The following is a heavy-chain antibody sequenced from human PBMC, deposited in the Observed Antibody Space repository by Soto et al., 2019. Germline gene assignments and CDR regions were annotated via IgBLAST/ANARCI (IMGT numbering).Heavy chain of an antibody. Sequence: ASVKVSCKASGYTFTGYYMHWVRQAPGQGLEWMGWIDPNSGGTNYAQKFQGRVTMTRDTSISTAYMGLSRLRSDDTAVYYCARAGSTTYYYYGMDVWGQGTTVTVSS. V-gene: IGHV1-2*02. CDR1: GYTFTGYY. CDR3: ARAGSTTYYYYGMDV. J-gene: IGHJ6*02. CDR2: IDPNSGGT.